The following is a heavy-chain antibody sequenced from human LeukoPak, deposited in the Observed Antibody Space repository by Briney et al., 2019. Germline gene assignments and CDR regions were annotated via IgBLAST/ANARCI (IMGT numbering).Heavy chain of an antibody. CDR3: AKAISGSYFY. V-gene: IGHV3-23*01. D-gene: IGHD3-10*01. CDR2: ITPSGGST. J-gene: IGHJ4*02. Sequence: GGSLRLSCAASGFTFTSYGMHWVRQAPGKGLEWVSGITPSGGSTYYADSVKGRFTISRDNSKNTLYLQMNSLRAEDTAVYYCAKAISGSYFYWGQGTLVTVSS. CDR1: GFTFTSYG.